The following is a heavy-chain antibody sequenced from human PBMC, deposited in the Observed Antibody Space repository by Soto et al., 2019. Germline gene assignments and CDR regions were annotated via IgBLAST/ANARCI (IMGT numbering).Heavy chain of an antibody. J-gene: IGHJ6*02. CDR3: ARVKGSGYCTKGVCYYYYGMDV. CDR2: IIPIFGTA. Sequence: SVKGSCKASGGTFSSYAISWVRQDPGQGLEWMGGIIPIFGTANYAQKFQGGVTITADESTSTAYMELSSLRSEDTAVYYCARVKGSGYCTKGVCYYYYGMDVWGQGTTVTV. D-gene: IGHD2-8*01. V-gene: IGHV1-69*13. CDR1: GGTFSSYA.